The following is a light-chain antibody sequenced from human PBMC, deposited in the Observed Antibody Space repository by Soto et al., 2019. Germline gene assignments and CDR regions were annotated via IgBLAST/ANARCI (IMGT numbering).Light chain of an antibody. CDR3: QQYNNWLPIT. CDR1: QSVSNN. V-gene: IGKV3D-15*01. Sequence: EIVLTQSPGTLSLSPGERATLSCRASQSVSNNYLAWYQQKPGQAPRLLIYGASNRATGIPDRFSGSGSGTEFTLTISSLQSEDFAVYYCQQYNNWLPITFGQGTRLEIK. J-gene: IGKJ5*01. CDR2: GAS.